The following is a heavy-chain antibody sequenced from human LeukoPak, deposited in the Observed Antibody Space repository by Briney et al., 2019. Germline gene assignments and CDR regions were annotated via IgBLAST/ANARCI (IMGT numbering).Heavy chain of an antibody. D-gene: IGHD2-2*01. CDR2: IYYSGST. V-gene: IGHV4-59*01. CDR1: GGSISSYY. CDR3: ASLYCSSTSCYDY. Sequence: SETLSLTCTVSGGSISSYYWSWIRQPPGKGLEWNGYIYYSGSTNYNPSLKSRVTISVDTSKNQFSLKLSSVTAADTAVYYCASLYCSSTSCYDYWGQATLVTVSS. J-gene: IGHJ4*02.